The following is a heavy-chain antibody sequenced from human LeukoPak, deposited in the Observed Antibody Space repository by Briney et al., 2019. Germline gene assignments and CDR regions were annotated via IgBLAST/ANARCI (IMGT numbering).Heavy chain of an antibody. CDR2: IYPGDSDT. CDR1: GYSFTSYW. CDR3: ARPRAYYYDSSGYYPSLFDY. D-gene: IGHD3-22*01. V-gene: IGHV5-51*01. J-gene: IGHJ4*02. Sequence: PGESLKISCKGSGYSFTSYWIGWVRPMPGKGLEWMGIIYPGDSDTRYSPSFQGQVTISADKSISTAYLQWSSLKASDTAMYYCARPRAYYYDSSGYYPSLFDYWGQGTLVTVSS.